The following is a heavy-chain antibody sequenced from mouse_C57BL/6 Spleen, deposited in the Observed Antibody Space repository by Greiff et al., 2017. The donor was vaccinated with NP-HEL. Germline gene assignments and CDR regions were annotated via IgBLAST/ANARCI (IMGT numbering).Heavy chain of an antibody. CDR1: GFNIKDYY. CDR3: ARKGDGYGGCAY. Sequence: VQLQQSGAELVKPGASVKLSCTASGFNIKDYYMHWVKQRTEQGLEWIGRIDPEDGETKYAQKFQGKATITADTSSNTAYLQRSSLASEDTAVYYCARKGDGYGGCAYWGQGTLVTVSA. D-gene: IGHD2-2*01. V-gene: IGHV14-2*01. J-gene: IGHJ3*01. CDR2: IDPEDGET.